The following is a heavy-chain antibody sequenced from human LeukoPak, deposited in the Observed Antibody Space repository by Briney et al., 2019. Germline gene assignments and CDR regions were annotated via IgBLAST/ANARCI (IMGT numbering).Heavy chain of an antibody. J-gene: IGHJ5*02. CDR3: AREGAAAGTSNGGWFDP. CDR2: INPSGGST. Sequence: ASVKVSCKASGYTFTSYYVHWVRRAPGQGLEWMGIINPSGGSTSYAQKFQGRVTMTRDTSTSTVYMELSSLTSDDTAVYYCAREGAAAGTSNGGWFDPWGQGTLVTISS. D-gene: IGHD6-13*01. CDR1: GYTFTSYY. V-gene: IGHV1-46*01.